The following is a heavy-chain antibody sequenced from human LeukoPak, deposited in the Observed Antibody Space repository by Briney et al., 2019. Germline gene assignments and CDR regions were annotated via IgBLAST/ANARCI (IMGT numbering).Heavy chain of an antibody. CDR3: ARWPRYNWNDGDYYYYVMDV. J-gene: IGHJ6*02. V-gene: IGHV6-1*01. Sequence: SQTLSLTCAISGDSVSSNSDAWNWIRQSPSRGLEWLGRTYYRSKWYNDYAVSVKSRITINPDTSKNQFSLHLNSVTPEDTAVYYCARWPRYNWNDGDYYYYVMDVWGQGTTVTVSS. D-gene: IGHD1-1*01. CDR2: TYYRSKWYN. CDR1: GDSVSSNSDA.